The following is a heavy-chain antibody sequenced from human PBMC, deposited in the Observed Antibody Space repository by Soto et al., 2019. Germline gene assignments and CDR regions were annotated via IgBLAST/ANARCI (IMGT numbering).Heavy chain of an antibody. D-gene: IGHD1-1*01. CDR2: IYYTGDT. Sequence: LSETLSLTCAVYGGSFSGYYWHWIRLPPGKGLEWIGYIYYTGDTNYNPSLKSRVTISLDTSKNQFSLKLSSVTAADTAVYYCERDTSGHPRLFRFDPWGQGTLVTVSS. CDR1: GGSFSGYY. V-gene: IGHV4-59*01. CDR3: ERDTSGHPRLFRFDP. J-gene: IGHJ5*02.